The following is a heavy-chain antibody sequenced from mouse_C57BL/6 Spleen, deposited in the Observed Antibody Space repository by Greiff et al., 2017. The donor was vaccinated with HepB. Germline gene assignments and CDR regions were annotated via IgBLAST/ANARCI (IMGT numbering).Heavy chain of an antibody. J-gene: IGHJ1*03. CDR2: IDPSDSYT. CDR3: ARSGGLYGSSYWYFDV. CDR1: GYTFTSYW. D-gene: IGHD1-1*01. V-gene: IGHV1-69*01. Sequence: VQLQQPGAELVMPGASVKLSCKASGYTFTSYWMHWVKQRPGQGLEWIGEIDPSDSYTNYNQKFKGKSTLTVDKSSSTAYMQLSSLTSEDSAVYYCARSGGLYGSSYWYFDVWGTGTTVTVSS.